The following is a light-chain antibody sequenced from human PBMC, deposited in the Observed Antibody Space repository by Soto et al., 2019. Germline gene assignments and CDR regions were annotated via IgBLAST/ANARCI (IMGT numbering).Light chain of an antibody. J-gene: IGLJ1*01. CDR3: ATWDDCLNGYV. Sequence: QSVLTQPPSASGTPGQRITIACSGSGSNIGSNSVTWYQQLPRTAPKLLIYTNNQRPSGVPDRFSGSKSGTSASLAISGLQSGDEADYYCATWDDCLNGYVFGTGTKLTVL. CDR2: TNN. CDR1: GSNIGSNS. V-gene: IGLV1-44*01.